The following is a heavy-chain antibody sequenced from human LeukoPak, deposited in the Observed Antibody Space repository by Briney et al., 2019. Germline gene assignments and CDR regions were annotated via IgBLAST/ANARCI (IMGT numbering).Heavy chain of an antibody. D-gene: IGHD1-26*01. Sequence: PGGSLELSLCASGLPFMSNYMSWGRQAPKKRLEGLSVIYSGGNTYYADSVKGRFTISRDNSMNTLYLQMNNLRVEDTAVYYCACLWGSTTSGTFDYWGQGTLVTVSS. J-gene: IGHJ4*02. V-gene: IGHV3-53*01. CDR1: GLPFMSNY. CDR2: IYSGGNT. CDR3: ACLWGSTTSGTFDY.